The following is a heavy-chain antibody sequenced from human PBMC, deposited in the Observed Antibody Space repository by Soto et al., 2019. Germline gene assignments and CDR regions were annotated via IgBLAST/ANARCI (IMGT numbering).Heavy chain of an antibody. CDR3: ARGPSSLTRFDY. Sequence: PGGSLRLSCAASGFTFSSYAMHWVRQAPGKGLEWVAVISYDGSNKYYADSVKGRFTISRDNSKNTLYLQMDSLRAEDTAVYYCARGPSSLTRFDYWGQGTLDTVSS. CDR2: ISYDGSNK. D-gene: IGHD2-2*01. CDR1: GFTFSSYA. J-gene: IGHJ4*02. V-gene: IGHV3-30-3*01.